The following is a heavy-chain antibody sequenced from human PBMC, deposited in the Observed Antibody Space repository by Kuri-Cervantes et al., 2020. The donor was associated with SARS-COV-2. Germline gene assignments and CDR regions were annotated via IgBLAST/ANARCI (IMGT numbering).Heavy chain of an antibody. V-gene: IGHV1-2*02. D-gene: IGHD3-22*01. CDR1: GYTFTDYY. J-gene: IGHJ3*02. Sequence: ASVKVSCKAAGYTFTDYYIHWVRQAPGQGLEWMGWINPISGGTKYAQKLQGRVTMTTDTSTSTAYMELRSLRSDDTAVHYCARDYYDSSGYYPLSDAFDIWGQGTMVTVSS. CDR3: ARDYYDSSGYYPLSDAFDI. CDR2: INPISGGT.